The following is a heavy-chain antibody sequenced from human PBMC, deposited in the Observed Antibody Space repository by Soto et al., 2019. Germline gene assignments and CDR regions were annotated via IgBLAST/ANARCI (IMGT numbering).Heavy chain of an antibody. J-gene: IGHJ4*02. CDR1: AASFSKYY. CDR2: VYFNGNT. V-gene: IGHV4-59*01. Sequence: PSETLSLTCTVSAASFSKYYWTWIRQPPGKGLEWIGYVYFNGNTNYNPSLKRRVSISIDTSKNQISLTLNSVTAADTAVYYCASVTFGGVVLAHWGQG. D-gene: IGHD3-16*01. CDR3: ASVTFGGVVLAH.